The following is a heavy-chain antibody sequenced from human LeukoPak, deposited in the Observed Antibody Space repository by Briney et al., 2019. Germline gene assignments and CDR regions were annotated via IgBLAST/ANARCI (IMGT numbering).Heavy chain of an antibody. CDR1: GYTFTDYY. V-gene: IGHV1-2*02. CDR2: INPNSGGT. Sequence: ASVKVSCKASGYTFTDYYIHWVRQAPGQGLEWMGWINPNSGGTNYAQKFQGRVTMTRDTSISAAYMELSRLTSGDTVVYYCARGCPILTGHYTYYFDSWGQGTLVAVSS. CDR3: ARGCPILTGHYTYYFDS. D-gene: IGHD3-9*01. J-gene: IGHJ4*02.